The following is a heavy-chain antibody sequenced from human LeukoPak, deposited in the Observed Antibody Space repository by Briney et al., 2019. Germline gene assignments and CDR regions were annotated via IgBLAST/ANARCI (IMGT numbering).Heavy chain of an antibody. CDR1: GFTFSSYG. J-gene: IGHJ4*02. CDR2: ISGSGGST. CDR3: AKDGGIAAGGAFDY. Sequence: GGSLRLSCAASGFTFSSYGMSWVRQAPGKGLEWVSAISGSGGSTYYADSVKGRFTISRDNSKNTLYLQMNSLGAEDTAVYYCAKDGGIAAGGAFDYWGQGTLVTVSS. V-gene: IGHV3-23*01. D-gene: IGHD6-13*01.